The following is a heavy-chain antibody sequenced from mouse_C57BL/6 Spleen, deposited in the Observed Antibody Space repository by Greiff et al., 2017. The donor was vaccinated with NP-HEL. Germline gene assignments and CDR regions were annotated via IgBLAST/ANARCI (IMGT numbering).Heavy chain of an antibody. CDR1: GYSFTDYN. D-gene: IGHD2-5*01. J-gene: IGHJ3*01. Sequence: EVKLMESGPELVKPGASVKISCKASGYSFTDYNMNWVKQSNGKSLEWIGVINPNYGTTSYNQKFKGKATLTVDQSSSTAYMQLNSLTSEDSAVYYCARGEYSNHGAWFAYWGQGTLVTVSA. V-gene: IGHV1-39*01. CDR2: INPNYGTT. CDR3: ARGEYSNHGAWFAY.